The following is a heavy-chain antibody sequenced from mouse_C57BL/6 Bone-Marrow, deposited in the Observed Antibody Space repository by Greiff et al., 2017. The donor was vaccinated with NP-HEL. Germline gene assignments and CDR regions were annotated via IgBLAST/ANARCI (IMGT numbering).Heavy chain of an antibody. J-gene: IGHJ2*01. CDR1: GFNFKNTY. CDR2: IDPADGTT. Sequence: EVQLQQSVAELVRPGASVKLSCTASGFNFKNTYMHWVKQRPEQGLEWIGRIDPADGTTKYAPKFQGKATITADTSSNTAYLQLSSLASDDTAIYYSARDLDYWGQGTTLTVSS. V-gene: IGHV14-3*01. CDR3: ARDLDY.